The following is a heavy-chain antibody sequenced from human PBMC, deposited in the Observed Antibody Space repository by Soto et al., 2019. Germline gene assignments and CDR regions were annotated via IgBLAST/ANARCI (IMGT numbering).Heavy chain of an antibody. CDR2: IYSSGST. V-gene: IGHV4-4*07. CDR3: VRSQRFSGWFVL. D-gene: IGHD3-3*01. CDR1: GGAISTYY. Sequence: SETLSLTCTVSGGAISTYYWTWIRQPAGKGLEWIGRIYSSGSTKYNPSLQSRVTMSLDTSNNQFSLRLTSVTAADTAVYYCVRSQRFSGWFVLWCQGPFGTGFS. J-gene: IGHJ5*02.